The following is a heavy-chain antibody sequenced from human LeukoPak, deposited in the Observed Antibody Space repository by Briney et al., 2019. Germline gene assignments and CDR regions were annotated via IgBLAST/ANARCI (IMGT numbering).Heavy chain of an antibody. J-gene: IGHJ4*02. CDR3: ARDSAGNDY. Sequence: PGGPLSLSGAASGFTFRTYGMSWFRQAPGKGLEWVANIKQDGSEKYYVDSVKGRFTISRDNAKNSLYLQMNSLRAEDTAMYYCARDSAGNDYWGQGTLVTVSS. D-gene: IGHD6-13*01. CDR1: GFTFRTYG. CDR2: IKQDGSEK. V-gene: IGHV3-7*01.